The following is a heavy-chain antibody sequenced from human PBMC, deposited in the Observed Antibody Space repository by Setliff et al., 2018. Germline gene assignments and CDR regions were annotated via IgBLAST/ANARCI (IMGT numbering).Heavy chain of an antibody. D-gene: IGHD2-15*01. V-gene: IGHV1-69*05. J-gene: IGHJ5*02. CDR3: ARSPAVLGIVYLDP. Sequence: SVQVSCKASGDSFSNYAISWVRQAPGQGLEWMGGIIPMFGTPAYTQKFQDRVTITTDESTSTAYMELNSLTSEDTAVYYCARSPAVLGIVYLDPWGQGTLVTVSS. CDR1: GDSFSNYA. CDR2: IIPMFGTP.